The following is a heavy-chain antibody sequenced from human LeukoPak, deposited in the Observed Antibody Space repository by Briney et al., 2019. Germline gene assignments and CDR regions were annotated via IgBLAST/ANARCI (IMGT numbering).Heavy chain of an antibody. CDR3: SRENGAFSPFGY. D-gene: IGHD2-8*01. CDR2: ISLTGLT. V-gene: IGHV4-4*02. J-gene: IGHJ4*02. Sequence: PSGTLSLTCGVSGCPISNTTWWSWVRQPPGQGLECIGEISLTGLTHHNPSLESRVTVPLDKSKHQLSLNLTSVTAADTAVYYCSRENGAFSPFGYWGQGALVTVLS. CDR1: GCPISNTTW.